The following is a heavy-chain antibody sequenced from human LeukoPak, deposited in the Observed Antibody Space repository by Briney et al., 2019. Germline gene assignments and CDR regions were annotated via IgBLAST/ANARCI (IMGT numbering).Heavy chain of an antibody. Sequence: SETLSLTCTVAGGSISSYYWTWIRQPAGKGLEWIGRIYPSGSTNYNPSLKSRVTMSVDTSKNQFSLKLSSVTAADTAVYYCARENSGSYREFDYWGQGTLVTVSS. D-gene: IGHD1-26*01. CDR3: ARENSGSYREFDY. CDR1: GGSISSYY. CDR2: IYPSGST. J-gene: IGHJ4*02. V-gene: IGHV4-4*07.